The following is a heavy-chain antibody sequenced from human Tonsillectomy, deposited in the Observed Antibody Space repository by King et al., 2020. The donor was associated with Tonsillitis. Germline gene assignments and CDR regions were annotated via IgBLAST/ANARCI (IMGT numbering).Heavy chain of an antibody. V-gene: IGHV3-33*01. CDR2: IWYDGSEK. Sequence: VQLVESGGGVVQPGRSLRLSCAASGFTFSSYGMHWVRQAPGKGLVWVAVIWYDGSEKYYADSVKGRFTVSRDNSKNTLFLQMNSLRAEDTAVYYCARWAASGYECWGQGTLVTVSS. CDR1: GFTFSSYG. D-gene: IGHD5-12*01. J-gene: IGHJ1*01. CDR3: ARWAASGYEC.